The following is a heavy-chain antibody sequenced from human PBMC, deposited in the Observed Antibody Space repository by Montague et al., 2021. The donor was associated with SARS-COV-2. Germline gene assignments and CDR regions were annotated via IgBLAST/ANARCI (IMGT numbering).Heavy chain of an antibody. CDR1: GYTFTNYW. V-gene: IGHV5-51*01. CDR2: IYPCDSDA. CDR3: ARGRHSSSRADFDI. J-gene: IGHJ3*02. D-gene: IGHD2-2*01. Sequence: QSGAEVKKPGESLKISCRASGYTFTNYWIGWVRQMPGKGLEWMGIIYPCDSDAIYSPSLQGQVTFSVDRSISTAYLQWSSLEASDTAMYYCARGRHSSSRADFDIWGQGTMVTVSS.